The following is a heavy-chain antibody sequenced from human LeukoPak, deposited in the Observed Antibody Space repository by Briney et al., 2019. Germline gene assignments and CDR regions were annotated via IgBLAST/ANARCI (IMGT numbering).Heavy chain of an antibody. Sequence: PSETLSLTCAVYGGSFSGYYWSWIRQPPGKGLEWIGEINHSGSTNYNPSLKGRVTISVDTSKNQFSLKLSSVTAADTAVYYCARRLAKYYYDSSGRNAFDIWGQGTMVTVSS. CDR2: INHSGST. D-gene: IGHD3-22*01. V-gene: IGHV4-34*01. CDR3: ARRLAKYYYDSSGRNAFDI. J-gene: IGHJ3*02. CDR1: GGSFSGYY.